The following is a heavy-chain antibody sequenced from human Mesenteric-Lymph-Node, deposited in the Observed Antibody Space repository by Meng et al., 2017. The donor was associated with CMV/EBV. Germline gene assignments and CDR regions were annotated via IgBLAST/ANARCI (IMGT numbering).Heavy chain of an antibody. Sequence: GGSLSLSCAASGFTFSYYYMSWVRQAPGKGLEWVSGINWNGGSTGYADSVKGRFTISRDNAKNSLYLQMNSLRAEDTAVYYCAREDGSGSSDYYDYWGQGTLVTVSS. CDR3: AREDGSGSSDYYDY. J-gene: IGHJ4*02. D-gene: IGHD3-10*01. CDR2: INWNGGST. V-gene: IGHV3-20*04. CDR1: GFTFSYYY.